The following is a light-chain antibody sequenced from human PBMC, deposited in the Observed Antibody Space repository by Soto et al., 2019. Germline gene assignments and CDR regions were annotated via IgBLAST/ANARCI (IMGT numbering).Light chain of an antibody. CDR1: QSVFYSSNNKNY. Sequence: DIVMTQSPDSLAVSLGERATINCKSSQSVFYSSNNKNYLAWYQQKPGQPPKLLIYWASTRESGVPDRFSGNGSGTEVTLTISSLQAEDVAVYYCQRSCSTPITFGQGTRLEIK. V-gene: IGKV4-1*01. J-gene: IGKJ5*01. CDR3: QRSCSTPIT. CDR2: WAS.